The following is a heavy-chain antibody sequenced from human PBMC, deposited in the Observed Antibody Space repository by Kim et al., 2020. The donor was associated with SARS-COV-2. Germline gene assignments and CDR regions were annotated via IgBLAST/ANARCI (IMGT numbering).Heavy chain of an antibody. J-gene: IGHJ4*02. CDR3: ARQTTVVTWPIDY. Sequence: GESLKISCKGSGYSFTSYWISWVRQMPGKGLEWMGRIDPSDSYTNYSPSFQGHVTISADKSISTAYLQWSSLKASDTAMYYCARQTTVVTWPIDYWGQGTLVTVSS. CDR2: IDPSDSYT. D-gene: IGHD4-17*01. CDR1: GYSFTSYW. V-gene: IGHV5-10-1*01.